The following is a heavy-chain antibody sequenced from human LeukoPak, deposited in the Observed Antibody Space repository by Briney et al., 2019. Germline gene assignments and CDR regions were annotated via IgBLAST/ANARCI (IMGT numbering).Heavy chain of an antibody. D-gene: IGHD5-12*01. CDR2: IKTKTDGGTT. V-gene: IGHV3-15*01. CDR1: GFTFSNAW. Sequence: GGSLRLSCAASGFTFSNAWMTWVRQAPGKGLEWVGRIKTKTDGGTTDYAAPVKGRFTISSDNSTHTLYMQMTSLKTEDTAVHYCTTGRRSGYYTWFVPWGQGTLVTVSS. CDR3: TTGRRSGYYTWFVP. J-gene: IGHJ5*02.